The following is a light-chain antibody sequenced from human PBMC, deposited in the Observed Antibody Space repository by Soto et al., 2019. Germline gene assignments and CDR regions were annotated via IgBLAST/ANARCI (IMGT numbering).Light chain of an antibody. CDR2: EDS. Sequence: QSVLTQPASVSGSPGQSITISCTGNSSDVGSYNLVSWYQQHPGKAPKLMIYEDSKRPSGVSTRFSGSKSGNTASLTISGLQAEDEAEYYCRSYARTVPYAFRIGTK. J-gene: IGLJ1*01. CDR1: SSDVGSYNL. CDR3: RSYARTVPYA. V-gene: IGLV2-23*01.